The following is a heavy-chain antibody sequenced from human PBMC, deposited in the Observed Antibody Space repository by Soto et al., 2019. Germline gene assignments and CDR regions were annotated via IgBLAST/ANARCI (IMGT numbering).Heavy chain of an antibody. CDR2: IFSNDEK. D-gene: IGHD4-17*01. Sequence: QVTLKESGPVLVKPTETLTLTCTVSGFSLSNARMGVSWIRQPPGKALEWLAHIFSNDEKSYSTSLKSRLTPXKXTXXSQVVLTMTNMDPVDTATYYCARIIFSKTTVASDYWGQGTLVTVSS. J-gene: IGHJ4*02. CDR3: ARIIFSKTTVASDY. V-gene: IGHV2-26*01. CDR1: GFSLSNARMG.